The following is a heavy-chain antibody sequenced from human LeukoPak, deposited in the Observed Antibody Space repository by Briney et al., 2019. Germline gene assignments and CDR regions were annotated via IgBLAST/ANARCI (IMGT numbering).Heavy chain of an antibody. CDR2: ISYDGSIK. CDR1: GFTFSTYG. J-gene: IGHJ3*01. V-gene: IGHV3-33*01. Sequence: GGTLRLSCAASGFTFSTYGMRWVRQAPGKGLEWVAVISYDGSIKYYADSVKGRFTISRDNSKNTLNLQMNSLRVEDTAVYYCARAVGPFDFWGQGTIVIVFS. CDR3: ARAVGPFDF. D-gene: IGHD3-16*01.